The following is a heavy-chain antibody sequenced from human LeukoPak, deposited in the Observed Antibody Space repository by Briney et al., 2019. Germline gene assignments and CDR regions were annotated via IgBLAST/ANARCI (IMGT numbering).Heavy chain of an antibody. J-gene: IGHJ4*02. D-gene: IGHD6-13*01. V-gene: IGHV3-7*01. CDR2: INHDGSET. Sequence: GGSLRLSCAASGFTFSGYWTTWVRQAPGKGLEWVANINHDGSETHYVDSVKGRFTISRDNAKSSLYLQMNSLRAEDTAVYYCGRYDASAIDYWGQGTLVTVSS. CDR1: GFTFSGYW. CDR3: GRYDASAIDY.